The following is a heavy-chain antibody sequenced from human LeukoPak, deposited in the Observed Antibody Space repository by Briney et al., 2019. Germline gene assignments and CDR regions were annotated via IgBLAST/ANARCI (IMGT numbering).Heavy chain of an antibody. J-gene: IGHJ3*02. CDR3: ARIIWGSYSRRNAFDI. D-gene: IGHD1-26*01. CDR2: INHSGST. CDR1: GGSFSGYY. V-gene: IGHV4-34*01. Sequence: SETLSLTCAVYGGSFSGYYWSWIRQPPGKGLEWIGEINHSGSTNYNPSLKSRVTISVDTSKNQFSLKLSSVTAADTAVYYCARIIWGSYSRRNAFDIWGQGTMVTVSS.